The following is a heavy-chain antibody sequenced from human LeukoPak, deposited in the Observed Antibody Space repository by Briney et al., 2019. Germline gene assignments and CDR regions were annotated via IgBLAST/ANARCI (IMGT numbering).Heavy chain of an antibody. CDR1: ESTFSSTW. D-gene: IGHD3-10*01. CDR3: ARALSNTVRGVGDY. Sequence: GGSLRLSCVASESTFSSTWMHWVRQPPGKGLMWVSRMSGDGSSTNYADSVKGRFTISRDNAKNTLYLQMNSLRVEDTAVYYCARALSNTVRGVGDYWGQGTLVTVSS. CDR2: MSGDGSST. J-gene: IGHJ4*02. V-gene: IGHV3-74*01.